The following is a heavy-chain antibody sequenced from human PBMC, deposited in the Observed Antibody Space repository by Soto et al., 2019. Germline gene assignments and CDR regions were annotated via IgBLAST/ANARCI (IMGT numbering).Heavy chain of an antibody. Sequence: QVQLVESGGGVVQPGGSRRLSCAASGFPFTNYGMHWVRQAPGKGRGWVAVIWYDENNKYYADSVKGRFAISKDNSQNTLYLQMNNLRPEDTAVYYCTRDPYGGSRYYFDSWGQGTLVTVSS. CDR3: TRDPYGGSRYYFDS. CDR2: IWYDENNK. D-gene: IGHD1-26*01. J-gene: IGHJ4*02. CDR1: GFPFTNYG. V-gene: IGHV3-33*01.